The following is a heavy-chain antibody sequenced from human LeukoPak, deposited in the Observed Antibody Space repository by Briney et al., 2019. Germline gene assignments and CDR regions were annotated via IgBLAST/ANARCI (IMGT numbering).Heavy chain of an antibody. V-gene: IGHV3-7*01. CDR3: ARDPVGWELLLAY. CDR2: MNIDGSKK. D-gene: IGHD1-26*01. CDR1: GFTFSSYW. Sequence: GGSLRLSCAASGFTFSSYWMGWVRQAPGKRLEWVANMNIDGSKKNYADSVKGRFTIYRDNAKNSVYLQMNSLRVEDTAVYYCARDPVGWELLLAYWGQGTLVTVSS. J-gene: IGHJ4*02.